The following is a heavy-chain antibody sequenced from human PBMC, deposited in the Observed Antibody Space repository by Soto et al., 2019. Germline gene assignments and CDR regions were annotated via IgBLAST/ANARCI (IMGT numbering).Heavy chain of an antibody. V-gene: IGHV1-8*01. CDR3: ASTLYGDNVDY. CDR1: GYTFPSYD. CDR2: MSPNSVNT. Sequence: QVQLVQSGAEVKKPGASVKVSCRVPGYTFPSYDINWVPQATGQGLEWMGWMSPNSVNTGYAQRSEARATMTRNTSICTAKRKLSSLRSEDTAVYYCASTLYGDNVDYWGQGTLVTVSS. D-gene: IGHD4-17*01. J-gene: IGHJ4*02.